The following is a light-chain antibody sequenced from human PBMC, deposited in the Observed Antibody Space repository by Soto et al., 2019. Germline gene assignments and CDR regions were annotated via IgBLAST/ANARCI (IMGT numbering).Light chain of an antibody. J-gene: IGKJ1*01. V-gene: IGKV3-20*01. CDR2: VAS. Sequence: ENVLTQSPGTLSLSPGERATLSCRASQSVANNYLAWHQQKPGQAPNLLIYVASSRAAGIPDRFSGSGSGTDFTITISRLEPEDFAVYFCQQYGSSPWTFGQGTKVEIK. CDR3: QQYGSSPWT. CDR1: QSVANNY.